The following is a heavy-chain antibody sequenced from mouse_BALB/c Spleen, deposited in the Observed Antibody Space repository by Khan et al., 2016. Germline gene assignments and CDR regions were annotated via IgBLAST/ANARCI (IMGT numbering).Heavy chain of an antibody. J-gene: IGHJ2*01. CDR2: IAPGSGTT. Sequence: DLVKPGASVKLSCKASGYTFTSYWINWIRQRPGQGLEWIGRIAPGSGTTYYNEMFEDKATLTVDTSSSAAYIQLGSLSSEDSAVYFWARLEGHYGDYFDYWGQGTTLTVSA. V-gene: IGHV1S41*01. CDR3: ARLEGHYGDYFDY. D-gene: IGHD1-1*01. CDR1: GYTFTSYW.